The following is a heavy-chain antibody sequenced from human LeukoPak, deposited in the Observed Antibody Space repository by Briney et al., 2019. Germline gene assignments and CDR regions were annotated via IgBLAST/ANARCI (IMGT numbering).Heavy chain of an antibody. J-gene: IGHJ5*02. Sequence: PGGSLRLSCAASGFTFSNYAMSWVRQAPGKGLEWVSAISGSGGSTYYTDSVKGRFTISRDNSKNTLYLQMNSLRAEDTALYYCAKDADYSGDTCWRWFDPWGQGTLVTVSS. CDR2: ISGSGGST. D-gene: IGHD2-15*01. V-gene: IGHV3-23*01. CDR3: AKDADYSGDTCWRWFDP. CDR1: GFTFSNYA.